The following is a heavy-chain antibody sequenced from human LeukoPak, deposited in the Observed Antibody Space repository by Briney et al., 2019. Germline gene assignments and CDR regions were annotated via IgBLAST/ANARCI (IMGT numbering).Heavy chain of an antibody. V-gene: IGHV4-59*01. CDR2: IRYNGNT. D-gene: IGHD6-19*01. CDR3: ARYAALSGPNWLDP. CDR1: GGSIIGYW. J-gene: IGHJ5*02. Sequence: PSETLSFTCTVSGGSIIGYWWSWIRQPPGKGLEWIGNIRYNGNTYSNPSLKSRVTISVDTSKNQFSMKLSSVTAADTAMYHCARYAALSGPNWLDPWGRGTLVTVSS.